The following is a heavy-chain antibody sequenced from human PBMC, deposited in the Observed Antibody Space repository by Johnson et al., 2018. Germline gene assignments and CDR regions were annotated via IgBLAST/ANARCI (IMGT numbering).Heavy chain of an antibody. J-gene: IGHJ3*02. Sequence: VQLVQSGGGLVQPGGSLRLSCAGSGFTFSSYSMNWVRQAPGKGLEWVSVISSSGDDTNYADSVKGRLTISRDYSKNTLYLQMNSLRAEETDLYYCARANSVYELPDAFDIWGQGTMVTVSS. D-gene: IGHD5/OR15-5a*01. CDR3: ARANSVYELPDAFDI. CDR1: GFTFSSYS. CDR2: ISSSGDDT. V-gene: IGHV3-23*04.